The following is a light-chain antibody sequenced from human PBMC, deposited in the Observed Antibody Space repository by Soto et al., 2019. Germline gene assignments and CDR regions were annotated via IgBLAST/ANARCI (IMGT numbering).Light chain of an antibody. CDR3: QYCDYLPI. Sequence: DIQMTQSPSSLSASVGDRVTITCQASQDISSYLNWYQHKPGKAPKLLIYDASILETGVPTRFSGSGSGTHFTFTISGLQHEDVAAYYCQYCDYLPIFGPGTTVDFK. J-gene: IGKJ3*01. CDR1: QDISSY. CDR2: DAS. V-gene: IGKV1-33*01.